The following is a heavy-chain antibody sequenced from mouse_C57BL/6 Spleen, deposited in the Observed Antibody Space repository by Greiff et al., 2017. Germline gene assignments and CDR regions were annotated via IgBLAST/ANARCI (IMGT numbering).Heavy chain of an antibody. D-gene: IGHD1-1*01. V-gene: IGHV3-6*01. Sequence: EVKLMESGPGLVKPSQSLSLTCSVTGYSITSGYYWNWIRQFPGNKLEWMGYISYDGSNNYNPSLKNRISITRDTSKNQFFLKLNSVTTEDTATYYCARDCYGSSYWYFDVWGTGTTVTVSS. CDR3: ARDCYGSSYWYFDV. J-gene: IGHJ1*03. CDR1: GYSITSGYY. CDR2: ISYDGSN.